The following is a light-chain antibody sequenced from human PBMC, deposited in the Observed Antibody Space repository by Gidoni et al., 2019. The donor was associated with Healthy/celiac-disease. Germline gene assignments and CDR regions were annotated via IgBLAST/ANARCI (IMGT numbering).Light chain of an antibody. CDR3: QQYNSYSPYT. CDR1: QSISSW. J-gene: IGKJ2*01. CDR2: KAC. V-gene: IGKV1-5*03. Sequence: DMQMTQSSSTLSASVGDRVTITCRASQSISSWFAWYQQKPGKAPKLLIYKACSLESGVPSRFSGSGSGTEFTRTISSLQPDDYATYYCQQYNSYSPYTFGQGTKLEIK.